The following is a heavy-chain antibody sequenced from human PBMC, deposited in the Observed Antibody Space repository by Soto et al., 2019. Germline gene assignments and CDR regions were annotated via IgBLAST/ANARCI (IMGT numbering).Heavy chain of an antibody. Sequence: QVQLQESGPGLVKPSQTLSLTCSVSGASINSGNYYWSWIRQHPGKGLEWIGYIYYTGSTYYNPSLRSRITISEDMSKNHFSLRLSSVTAADTAEYYCARGREEAGGPFDYWGQGTLVTVSS. J-gene: IGHJ4*02. CDR2: IYYTGST. D-gene: IGHD3-10*01. V-gene: IGHV4-31*03. CDR1: GASINSGNYY. CDR3: ARGREEAGGPFDY.